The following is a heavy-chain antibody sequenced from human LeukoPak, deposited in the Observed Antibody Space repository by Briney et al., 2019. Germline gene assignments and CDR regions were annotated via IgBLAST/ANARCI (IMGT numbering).Heavy chain of an antibody. V-gene: IGHV3-30*18. CDR2: ISYDGSNK. J-gene: IGHJ3*02. D-gene: IGHD3-9*01. CDR1: GFTFSSYG. CDR3: AKDQYDTNAFDI. Sequence: PGGSLRLSCAASGFTFSSYGVHWVRQAPGKGLEWVAVISYDGSNKYYADSVKGRFTISRDNAKNSLYLQMNSLRAEDTALYYCAKDQYDTNAFDIWGQGTMVTVSS.